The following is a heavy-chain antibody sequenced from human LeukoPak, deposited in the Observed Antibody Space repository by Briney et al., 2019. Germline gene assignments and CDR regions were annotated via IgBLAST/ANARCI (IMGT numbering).Heavy chain of an antibody. V-gene: IGHV1-8*03. CDR2: MNPNSGNT. CDR1: GYTFTSYD. CDR3: ARATRVPAAAYYYYYMDV. D-gene: IGHD2-2*01. J-gene: IGHJ6*03. Sequence: ASVKVSCKASGYTFTSYDINWVRQAIGQGLEWMGWMNPNSGNTGYAQKFQGRVTITRNTSISTAYMELSSLRSEDTAVYYCARATRVPAAAYYYYYMDVWGKGTTVTVSS.